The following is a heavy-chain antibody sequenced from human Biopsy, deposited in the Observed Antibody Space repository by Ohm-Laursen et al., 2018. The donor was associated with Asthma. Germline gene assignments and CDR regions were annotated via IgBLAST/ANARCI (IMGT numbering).Heavy chain of an antibody. Sequence: TLSLTCTVSGGSITSSSYYWGWIRQPPGKGMEWIGSMYHSGSPYYHPSLKSRATISRDTSKNRLSLKMSSVTAADTAVYFCVRHQYSSSWSTFDYWGQGALVTVSS. CDR2: MYHSGSP. J-gene: IGHJ4*02. CDR3: VRHQYSSSWSTFDY. CDR1: GGSITSSSYY. V-gene: IGHV4-39*01. D-gene: IGHD3-22*01.